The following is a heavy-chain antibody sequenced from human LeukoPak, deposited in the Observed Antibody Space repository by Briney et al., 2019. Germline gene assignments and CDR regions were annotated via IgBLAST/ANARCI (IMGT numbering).Heavy chain of an antibody. CDR1: GGSISSGGYP. CDR2: IYHSGST. V-gene: IGHV4-30-2*01. CDR3: ARAGGKSGARLDDAFDI. D-gene: IGHD4-23*01. Sequence: PSQTLALTCAVSGGSISSGGYPWSWIRQPPGKGLEWSGYIYHSGSTYYNPFLKSRVTISVDRSKNQFSLKLSSVTAADTAVYYCARAGGKSGARLDDAFDIWGQGTMVTVSS. J-gene: IGHJ3*02.